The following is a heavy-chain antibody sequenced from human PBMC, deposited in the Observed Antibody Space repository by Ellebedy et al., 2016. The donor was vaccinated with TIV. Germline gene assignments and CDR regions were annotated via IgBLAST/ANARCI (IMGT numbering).Heavy chain of an antibody. Sequence: GESLKISCAASGFIVGSYFMSWLRHAPGKGLEWVSIIYSDGNTNYTDSVKGRFTISRDTPKNTLYLQMNSLRVEDTAVYYCARDPGGGGDFGDNWFDPWGQGTRVTVSS. V-gene: IGHV3-66*01. CDR2: IYSDGNT. J-gene: IGHJ5*02. CDR3: ARDPGGGGDFGDNWFDP. D-gene: IGHD4-17*01. CDR1: GFIVGSYF.